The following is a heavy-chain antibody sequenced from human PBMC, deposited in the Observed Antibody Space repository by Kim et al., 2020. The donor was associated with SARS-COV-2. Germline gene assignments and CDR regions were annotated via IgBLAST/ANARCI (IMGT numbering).Heavy chain of an antibody. V-gene: IGHV4-31*03. CDR3: AGAHRWGLLAALGAVDY. CDR2: IYYSGST. CDR1: GGSISSGGYY. D-gene: IGHD2-21*01. J-gene: IGHJ4*02. Sequence: SETLSLTCTVSGGSISSGGYYWSWIRQHPGKGLEWIGYIYYSGSTYYNPSLKSRVTISVDTSKDQFSLKLSSVTAADTAVYYCAGAHRWGLLAALGAVDYCGQGTLVTVSS.